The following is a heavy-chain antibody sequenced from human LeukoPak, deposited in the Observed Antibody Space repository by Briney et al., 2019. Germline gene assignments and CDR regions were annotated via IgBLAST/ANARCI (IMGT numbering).Heavy chain of an antibody. CDR3: ARTVYDILSGFDY. V-gene: IGHV1-46*01. CDR1: GYTFTGYY. J-gene: IGHJ4*02. Sequence: ASVKVSCKASGYTFTGYYMHWVRQAPGPGLEGMGMFNPTGRPRYAQKFPGRVSMTRDTSTSRVSMELSSVRYDDTAVYYCARTVYDILSGFDYWGQGTLSPSPQ. D-gene: IGHD3-9*01. CDR2: FNPTGRP.